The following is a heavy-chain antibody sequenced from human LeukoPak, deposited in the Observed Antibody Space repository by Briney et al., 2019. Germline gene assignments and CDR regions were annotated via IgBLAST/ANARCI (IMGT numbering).Heavy chain of an antibody. CDR1: GGSFSGYY. D-gene: IGHD3-16*02. CDR3: ARQYDYVWGSYRYYYYMDV. Sequence: PSETLSLTCAVYGGSFSGYYWSWIRQPPGKGLEWIGEINNSGSTNYTPSLKSRVTISVDTSKNQFSLKLSSVTAADTAVYYCARQYDYVWGSYRYYYYMDVWGKGTTVTVSS. J-gene: IGHJ6*03. CDR2: INNSGST. V-gene: IGHV4-34*01.